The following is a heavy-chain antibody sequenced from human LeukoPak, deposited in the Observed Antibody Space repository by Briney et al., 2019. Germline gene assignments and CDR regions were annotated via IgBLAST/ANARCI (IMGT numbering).Heavy chain of an antibody. D-gene: IGHD1-26*01. CDR1: GCTFSSSW. J-gene: IGHJ4*02. V-gene: IGHV3-7*05. CDR3: ATWSNAWEFDY. CDR2: INEDGTDK. Sequence: GGSLRLSCAASGCTFSSSWMTWVRQAPGKGLEWVAHINEDGTDKYYVDSVTGRFTISRDNTKNSLYLQMSSLRDEDTAVYYCATWSNAWEFDYWGQGALVSVSS.